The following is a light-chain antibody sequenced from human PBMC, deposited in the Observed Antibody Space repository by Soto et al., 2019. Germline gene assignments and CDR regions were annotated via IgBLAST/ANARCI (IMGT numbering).Light chain of an antibody. Sequence: QSALTQPASVSGSPGQSITISCTGTSSDIGAYNFVSWYQQHPGKAPKLMLYDVNIRPSGVSNRFSGSKSGNTASLTISGLQAEDEGDYYCTSWTSSITMIFGGGTKVTVL. CDR1: SSDIGAYNF. J-gene: IGLJ2*01. CDR3: TSWTSSITMI. CDR2: DVN. V-gene: IGLV2-14*03.